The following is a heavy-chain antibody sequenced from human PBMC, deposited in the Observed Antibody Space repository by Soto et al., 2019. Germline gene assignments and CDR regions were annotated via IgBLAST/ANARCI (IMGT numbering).Heavy chain of an antibody. CDR2: ISAYNGNT. Sequence: QVQLVQSGAEVKKPGASEKVSCKASGYTFTSYGISWVRQAPGQGLEWMGWISAYNGNTNYAQQLQGRVTMTTDPSTSTDYIELRRLRSDDTVVYYCARDRSYYSDYWGQGTLVTVS. J-gene: IGHJ4*02. CDR1: GYTFTSYG. D-gene: IGHD3-10*01. CDR3: ARDRSYYSDY. V-gene: IGHV1-18*01.